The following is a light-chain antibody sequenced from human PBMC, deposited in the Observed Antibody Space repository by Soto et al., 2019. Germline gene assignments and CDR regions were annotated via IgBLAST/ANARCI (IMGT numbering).Light chain of an antibody. CDR3: QRYGNSPQIT. CDR2: DSS. CDR1: QSVSSY. Sequence: IVLTQSPATLSLSPGERATLSCGASQSVSSYLAWYQQKPGLAPRLVIYDSSIRATGIPDRFSGSGSGTDFTLTISRLEPEDFAMYFCQRYGNSPQITFGQGTRLEIK. J-gene: IGKJ5*01. V-gene: IGKV3D-20*01.